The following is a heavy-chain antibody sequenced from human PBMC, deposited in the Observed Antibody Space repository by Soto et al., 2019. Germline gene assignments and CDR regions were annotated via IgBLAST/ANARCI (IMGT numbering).Heavy chain of an antibody. CDR1: GFTFSSYE. J-gene: IGHJ5*02. CDR2: ISSSGSTI. Sequence: GGSLRLSCAASGFTFSSYEMNWVRQAPGKGLEWVSYISSSGSTIYYADSVKGRFTISRDNAKNSLYLQMNSLRAEDTAVYYCARVSSGWYGWFDPWVQVTLVTVYS. V-gene: IGHV3-48*03. CDR3: ARVSSGWYGWFDP. D-gene: IGHD6-19*01.